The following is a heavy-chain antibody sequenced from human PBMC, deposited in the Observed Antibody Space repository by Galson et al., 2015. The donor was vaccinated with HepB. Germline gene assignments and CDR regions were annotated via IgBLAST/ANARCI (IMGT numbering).Heavy chain of an antibody. V-gene: IGHV3-74*03. CDR1: AFTFSNCV. D-gene: IGHD3-22*01. Sequence: SLRLSCAASAFTFSNCVMHWVRHVPGKGLVWVAYIDSDERGTKYADSVKGRFTISRDNARNTVFLQMNSLRVEDTAVYFCGRSRGASGYHYDYWGQGTLVAVSS. CDR2: IDSDERGT. J-gene: IGHJ4*02. CDR3: GRSRGASGYHYDY.